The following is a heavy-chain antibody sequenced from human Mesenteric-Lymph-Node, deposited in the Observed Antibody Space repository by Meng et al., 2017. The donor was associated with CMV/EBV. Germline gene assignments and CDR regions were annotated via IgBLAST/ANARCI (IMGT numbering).Heavy chain of an antibody. CDR2: TNAEGKSI. D-gene: IGHD3-10*01. CDR3: ARDDGPGSPFDY. J-gene: IGHJ4*02. V-gene: IGHV3-74*01. CDR1: GFTFSSYA. Sequence: GGSLRLSCAASGFTFSSYAMHWVRQVPGKGLVWVSPTNAEGKSIHYADSVRGRFTVSRDNAKSTLNLHMSSLRGDDTGVYYCARDDGPGSPFDYWGQGTEVTVSS.